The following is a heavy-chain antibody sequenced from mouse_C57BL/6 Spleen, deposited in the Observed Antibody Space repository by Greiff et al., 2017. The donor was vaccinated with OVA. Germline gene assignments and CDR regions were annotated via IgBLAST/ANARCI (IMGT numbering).Heavy chain of an antibody. CDR2: INPNNGGT. V-gene: IGHV1-18*01. CDR1: GYTFTDYN. D-gene: IGHD1-1*01. Sequence: EVQLQESGPELVKPGASVKIPCKASGYTFTDYNMDWVKQSHGKSLEWIGDINPNNGGTIYNQKFKGKATLTVDKSSSTAYMELRSLTYEDTAVYYCALGDYGSSYPFGYWGQGTTLTVSS. J-gene: IGHJ2*01. CDR3: ALGDYGSSYPFGY.